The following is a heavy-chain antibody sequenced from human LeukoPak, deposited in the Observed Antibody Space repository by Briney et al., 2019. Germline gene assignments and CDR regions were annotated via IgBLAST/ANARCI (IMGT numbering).Heavy chain of an antibody. CDR3: ARANILTSITS. D-gene: IGHD3-9*01. J-gene: IGHJ4*03. Sequence: SGTLSLTCAVSGGSISSSNWWSWVRQPPGKGLEWIGEIYHSGSTNYNPSLKSRVTISVDTSNNQFSLKLTSVTAADTAVYYCARANILTSITSWGLGTLVTVSS. V-gene: IGHV4-4*02. CDR2: IYHSGST. CDR1: GGSISSSNW.